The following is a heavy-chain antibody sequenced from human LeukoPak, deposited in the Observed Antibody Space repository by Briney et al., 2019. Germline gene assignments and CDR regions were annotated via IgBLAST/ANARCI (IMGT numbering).Heavy chain of an antibody. D-gene: IGHD3-10*01. CDR2: IRAKTHDGTA. V-gene: IGHV3-49*04. Sequence: GGSLRLSRTASGFNFGDYNMNWVRQAPRKGLEWVGYIRAKTHDGTADYAASVKGRFTISRDDSKSIAYLQVTGLDSEDTAVYYCTRGQLYPYGPEFDFWGQGTLVTVSS. CDR3: TRGQLYPYGPEFDF. CDR1: GFNFGDYN. J-gene: IGHJ4*02.